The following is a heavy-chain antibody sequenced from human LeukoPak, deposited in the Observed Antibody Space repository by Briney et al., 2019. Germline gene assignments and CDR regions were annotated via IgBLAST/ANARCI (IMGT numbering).Heavy chain of an antibody. Sequence: GGSLRLSCTVSGFTFSRYRMHCLRHAPGKGLEGVSSISSRSSYIFCAVSVKARFTLYRHYDKNSLYLQMNSLRAEDTAVYYCARDISGAGLLSSDYGMDVWGQGTTVTVAS. V-gene: IGHV3-21*01. D-gene: IGHD6-13*01. CDR3: ARDISGAGLLSSDYGMDV. CDR1: GFTFSRYR. CDR2: ISSRSSYI. J-gene: IGHJ6*02.